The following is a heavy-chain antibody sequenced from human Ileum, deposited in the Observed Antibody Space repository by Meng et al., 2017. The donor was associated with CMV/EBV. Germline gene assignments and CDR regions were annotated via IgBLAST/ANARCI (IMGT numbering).Heavy chain of an antibody. V-gene: IGHV4-34*01. CDR2: FNHYGST. CDR3: ASGKSNLEY. J-gene: IGHJ4*02. D-gene: IGHD4-11*01. CDR1: GGSFSGYY. Sequence: VQLQEAGAGLLKPSEALSLICAVYGGSFSGYYWSWIRKVPGKGLEWIGEFNHYGSTNYNPSLKSRVTISVDTSQNQFSLNLSSVTAADTAVYYCASGKSNLEYWGQGTLVTVFS.